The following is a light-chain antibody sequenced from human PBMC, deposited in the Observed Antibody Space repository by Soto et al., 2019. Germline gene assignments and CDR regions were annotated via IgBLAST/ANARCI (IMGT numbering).Light chain of an antibody. Sequence: EIVLTQSPATLSLSPGERATLSCRASQSVDNYLAWYQQKPGQAPRLLIYDVSNRATGTPARFSGSGSGTDSNLSLSSLEPEAFEFYFCQQRSNRPRFTFGPGTKVDIK. J-gene: IGKJ3*01. CDR2: DVS. CDR3: QQRSNRPRFT. CDR1: QSVDNY. V-gene: IGKV3-11*01.